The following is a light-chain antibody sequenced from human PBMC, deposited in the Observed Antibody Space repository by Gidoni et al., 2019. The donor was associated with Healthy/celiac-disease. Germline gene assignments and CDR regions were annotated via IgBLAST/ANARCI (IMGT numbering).Light chain of an antibody. CDR1: QGTSSW. CDR3: QQDNSFPYT. CDR2: AAS. J-gene: IGKJ2*01. Sequence: IQITESPSSVSASVGDRVTIPCRASQGTSSWLSWYQQKPENAPELPIYAASSLQSGVPSRFSGSGSGTDFTLTISLLQPEDFATYYGQQDNSFPYTFGQGTKVEIK. V-gene: IGKV1-12*01.